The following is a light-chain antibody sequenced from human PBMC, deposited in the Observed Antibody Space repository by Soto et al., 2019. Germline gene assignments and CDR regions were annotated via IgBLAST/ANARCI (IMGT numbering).Light chain of an antibody. CDR3: QHCDSLPLT. CDR1: QDISNS. Sequence: DIHMTQSASSLSASVGYRVTIVCQASQDISNSLNWYQQKQGKAPKLLIYDASNLETGVPSRFSGSGSGTDFTFTISSLQPEDIATYYCQHCDSLPLTFGQGTRLEIK. V-gene: IGKV1-33*01. J-gene: IGKJ5*01. CDR2: DAS.